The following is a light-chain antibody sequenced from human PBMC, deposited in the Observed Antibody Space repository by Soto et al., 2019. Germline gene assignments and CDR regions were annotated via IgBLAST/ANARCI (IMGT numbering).Light chain of an antibody. CDR2: KDN. CDR3: QSADSSDTYYV. J-gene: IGLJ1*01. Sequence: SYELTQPPSVSVATGQTAMITCSGDALPKQYAYWYQQKPGQAPVLVIYKDNERPSGIPERFSGSSSGTTVTLTISEVQAEDEADYYCQSADSSDTYYVFGTGTKLTVL. V-gene: IGLV3-25*02. CDR1: ALPKQY.